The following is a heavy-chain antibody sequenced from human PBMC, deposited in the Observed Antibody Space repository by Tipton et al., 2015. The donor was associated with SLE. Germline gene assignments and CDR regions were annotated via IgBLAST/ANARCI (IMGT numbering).Heavy chain of an antibody. V-gene: IGHV1-46*01. D-gene: IGHD3-10*01. CDR1: GYTFTSYY. Sequence: QLVQSGPEVKKPGASVKVSCKASGYTFTSYYMHWVRQAPGQGLEWMGIINPSGGSTSYAQKFQGRVTMTRDTSTSTVYMELSSLRSEDTAVYYCARDVYYGSGSYSYIDPWGQGTLVTVSS. J-gene: IGHJ5*02. CDR2: INPSGGST. CDR3: ARDVYYGSGSYSYIDP.